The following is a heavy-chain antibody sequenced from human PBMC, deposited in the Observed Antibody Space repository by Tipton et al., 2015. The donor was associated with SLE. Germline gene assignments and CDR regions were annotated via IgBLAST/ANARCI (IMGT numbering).Heavy chain of an antibody. CDR2: IYHTGTT. Sequence: TLSLTCVVSGDSISSRYYWGWIRQPPGKGLEWIGSIYHTGTTDYNPSLKSRVTISVDTSKNQFSLKLNSVTAADTAVYYCARRGALAAAGVYYYYGMDVWGQGTTVTVSS. V-gene: IGHV4-38-2*01. CDR3: ARRGALAAAGVYYYYGMDV. J-gene: IGHJ6*02. D-gene: IGHD6-13*01. CDR1: GDSISSRYY.